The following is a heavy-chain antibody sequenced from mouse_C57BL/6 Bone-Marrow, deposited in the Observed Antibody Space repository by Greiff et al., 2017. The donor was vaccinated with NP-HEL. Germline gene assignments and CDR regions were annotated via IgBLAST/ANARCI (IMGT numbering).Heavy chain of an antibody. CDR3: ARWGWFPYAMDY. CDR2: IDPNSGGT. CDR1: GYTFTSYW. V-gene: IGHV1-72*01. D-gene: IGHD2-3*01. J-gene: IGHJ4*01. Sequence: QVQLQQPGAELVKPGASVKLSCKASGYTFTSYWMHWVKQRPGRGLEWIGRIDPNSGGTKYNEKFKSKATLAVDKPSSTAYMQLRSLTSEDSAVYYCARWGWFPYAMDYWGQGTSVTVSS.